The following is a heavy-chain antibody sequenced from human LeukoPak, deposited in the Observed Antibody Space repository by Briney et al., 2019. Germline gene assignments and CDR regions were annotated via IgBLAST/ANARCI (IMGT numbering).Heavy chain of an antibody. CDR2: IYSGGSP. Sequence: GGSLRLSCAASGFTVRSSYMSWVRQAPGKGLDWVSVIYSGGSPDYADSVKGRFTISSDNAKNSLYLQMNSLRAEDTAVYYCARDRGGAYDFWSGYYTGYFDYWGQGTLVPVSS. J-gene: IGHJ4*02. CDR3: ARDRGGAYDFWSGYYTGYFDY. D-gene: IGHD3-3*01. V-gene: IGHV3-53*01. CDR1: GFTVRSSY.